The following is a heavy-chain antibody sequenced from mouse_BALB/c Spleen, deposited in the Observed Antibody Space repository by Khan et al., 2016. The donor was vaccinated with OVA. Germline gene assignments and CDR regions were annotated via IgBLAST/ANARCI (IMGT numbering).Heavy chain of an antibody. V-gene: IGHV1-4*01. CDR1: GYTFTSYT. D-gene: IGHD2-14*01. J-gene: IGHJ3*01. CDR3: VNDGAYHRNDGWFAY. Sequence: QVQLKQSGAELARPGASVKMSCKASGYTFTSYTIHWIKERPGQGLEWIGYINPSNGYTNYNQKFKDKATLTTDKSSTTAYLQLSSLTSDDSAVYNGVNDGAYHRNDGWFAYWGQGTLVTVSA. CDR2: INPSNGYT.